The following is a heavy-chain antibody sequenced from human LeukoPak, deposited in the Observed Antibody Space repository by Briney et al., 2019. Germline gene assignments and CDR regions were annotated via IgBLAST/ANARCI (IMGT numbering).Heavy chain of an antibody. CDR1: GGSISSYY. J-gene: IGHJ5*02. D-gene: IGHD2-2*01. V-gene: IGHV4-4*07. CDR2: IYTSGST. Sequence: SETLSLTCTVSGGSISSYYWSWIRQPAGKGLEWIGRIYTSGSTNYNPSLKSRVTMSVDTSKNQFSLKLSSVTAADTAAYYCARERAHCSSTSCYGWFDPWGQGTLVTVSS. CDR3: ARERAHCSSTSCYGWFDP.